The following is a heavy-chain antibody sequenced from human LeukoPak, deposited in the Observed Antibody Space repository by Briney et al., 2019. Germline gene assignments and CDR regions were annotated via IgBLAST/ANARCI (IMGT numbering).Heavy chain of an antibody. J-gene: IGHJ5*02. CDR2: IWYDGSNK. Sequence: GGSLRLSCAASGFTFSSYGMPWVRQAPGKGLEWVAVIWYDGSNKYYADSVKGRFTISRDNSKNTLYLQMNSLRAEDTAVYYCARGGYCSSTSCFESWFDPWGQGTLVTVSS. V-gene: IGHV3-33*01. CDR3: ARGGYCSSTSCFESWFDP. CDR1: GFTFSSYG. D-gene: IGHD2-2*01.